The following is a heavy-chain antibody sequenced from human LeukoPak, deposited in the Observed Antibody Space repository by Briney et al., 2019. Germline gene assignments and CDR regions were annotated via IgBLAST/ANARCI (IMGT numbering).Heavy chain of an antibody. CDR2: IYHSGST. V-gene: IGHV4-30-2*01. D-gene: IGHD6-13*01. CDR1: GGSISSGGYS. CDR3: ARDLSSSSGWYFDL. J-gene: IGHJ2*01. Sequence: PSETLSLTCAVSGGSISSGGYSWSWIRQPPGKGLEWIGYIYHSGSTNYNPSLKSRVTISVDTSKNQFSLKLSSVTAADTAVYYCARDLSSSSGWYFDLWGRGTLVTVSS.